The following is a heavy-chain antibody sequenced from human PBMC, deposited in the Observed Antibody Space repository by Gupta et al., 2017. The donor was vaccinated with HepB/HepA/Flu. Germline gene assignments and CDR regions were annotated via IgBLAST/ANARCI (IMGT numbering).Heavy chain of an antibody. D-gene: IGHD3-16*01. CDR2: IYYSGRT. CDR3: ARHRGGGHGLFDY. J-gene: IGHJ4*02. Sequence: QLQLQESGPGLVKPSETLSLTCTVSGGSISSSSYYWGWIRQPPGKGLEWIGSIYYSGRTYYNPALKSRVTISVDTSKNQFSLKMRSVTAADTAVYYFARHRGGGHGLFDYGCQGTLVTVSS. V-gene: IGHV4-39*01. CDR1: GGSISSSSYY.